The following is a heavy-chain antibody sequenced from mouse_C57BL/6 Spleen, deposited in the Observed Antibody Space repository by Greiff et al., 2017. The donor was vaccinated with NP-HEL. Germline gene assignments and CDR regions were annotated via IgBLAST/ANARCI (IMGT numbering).Heavy chain of an antibody. J-gene: IGHJ3*01. V-gene: IGHV1-15*01. D-gene: IGHD3-3*01. CDR2: IDPETGGT. Sequence: VQLQESGAERGRKGAEGKRAGKAEGDKGTDDEMHWVKQTPVHGLEWIGAIDPETGGTAYNQKFKGKAILTADKSSSTAYMELRSLTSEDSAVYYCTRWAAPPTWFAYWGPVPLLTVSA. CDR1: GDKGTDDE. CDR3: TRWAAPPTWFAY.